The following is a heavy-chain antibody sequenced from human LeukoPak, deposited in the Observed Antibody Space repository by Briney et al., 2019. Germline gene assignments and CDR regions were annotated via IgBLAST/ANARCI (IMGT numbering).Heavy chain of an antibody. D-gene: IGHD3-22*01. V-gene: IGHV3-30*04. CDR2: ISYDGSNK. CDR3: ARDGHSGYFDY. Sequence: GGSLRLSCAASGFTFSSYAMHWFRQAPGKALKWVAVISYDGSNKYYADSVKGRFTISRDNSKNTLYLQMNSLRAEDTAVYYCARDGHSGYFDYWGQGTLVTVSS. J-gene: IGHJ4*02. CDR1: GFTFSSYA.